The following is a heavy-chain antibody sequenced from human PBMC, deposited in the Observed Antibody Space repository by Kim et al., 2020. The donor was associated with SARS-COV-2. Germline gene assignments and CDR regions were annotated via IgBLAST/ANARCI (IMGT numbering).Heavy chain of an antibody. V-gene: IGHV1-2*02. J-gene: IGHJ4*02. Sequence: YEQKFQGRGTMTRDTSINTAYMDLSSLRSDDTAVYFCARVRIAVGGTPPDYWGQGTLVTVSS. D-gene: IGHD6-13*01. CDR3: ARVRIAVGGTPPDY.